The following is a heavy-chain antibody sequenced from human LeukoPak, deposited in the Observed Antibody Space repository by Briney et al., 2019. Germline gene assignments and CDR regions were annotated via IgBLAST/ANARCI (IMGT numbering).Heavy chain of an antibody. Sequence: SETLSLTCTVSGGSISSYYWSWIRHPPGKGLEWIGYIYYSGSTNYSPSLKSRVTMSLDTSKNQFSLKLNSVTAADTAVYYCARAVDSSAFSAFQHWGQGTLVTVSS. CDR2: IYYSGST. CDR3: ARAVDSSAFSAFQH. J-gene: IGHJ1*01. CDR1: GGSISSYY. D-gene: IGHD3-22*01. V-gene: IGHV4-59*08.